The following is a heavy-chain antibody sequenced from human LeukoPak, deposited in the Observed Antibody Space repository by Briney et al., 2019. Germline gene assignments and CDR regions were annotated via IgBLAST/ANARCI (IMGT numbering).Heavy chain of an antibody. V-gene: IGHV5-51*01. CDR1: GYTLTTYW. D-gene: IGHD6-19*01. CDR2: IYPGDSDT. J-gene: IGHJ4*02. CDR3: ARLLEGVAGTWGY. Sequence: GESLKISCKGSGYTLTTYWIAWVRQMPGKGLEWMGMIYPGDSDTRYSPSFQGQVTISADKSISTAYLRWSSLKASDTAMYYCARLLEGVAGTWGYWGQGTLVTVS.